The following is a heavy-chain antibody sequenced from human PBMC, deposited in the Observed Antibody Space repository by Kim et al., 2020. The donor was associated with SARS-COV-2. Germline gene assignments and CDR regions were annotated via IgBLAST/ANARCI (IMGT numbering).Heavy chain of an antibody. V-gene: IGHV3-23*01. CDR1: GFTFSSYV. D-gene: IGHD5-12*01. CDR3: AKDGGEGDGYNYYYYYVMDV. CDR2: ISGSGGST. Sequence: GGSLRLSCAASGFTFSSYVMSWVRQAPGKGLEWVSAISGSGGSTYYADSVKGRFTISRDNSKNTLYLQMNSLRAEDTAVYYCAKDGGEGDGYNYYYYYVMDVWGQGTTVTVSS. J-gene: IGHJ6*02.